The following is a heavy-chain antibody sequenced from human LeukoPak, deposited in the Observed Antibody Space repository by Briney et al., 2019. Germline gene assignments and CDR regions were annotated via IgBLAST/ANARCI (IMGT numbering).Heavy chain of an antibody. V-gene: IGHV3-73*01. CDR2: IRSKANSYAT. D-gene: IGHD3-22*01. CDR1: GFTFSGSA. Sequence: PGGSLRLSCAASGFTFSGSAMHWVRQASGKGLEWVGRIRSKANSYATAYAASVKGRFTISRDDSKNTAYLQMNSLKTEDTAVYYCTREAYYYDSSGYLSDDAVVIWGQGTMVTVSS. J-gene: IGHJ3*02. CDR3: TREAYYYDSSGYLSDDAVVI.